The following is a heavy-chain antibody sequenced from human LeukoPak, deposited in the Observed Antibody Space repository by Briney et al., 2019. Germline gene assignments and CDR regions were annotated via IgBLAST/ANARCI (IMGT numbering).Heavy chain of an antibody. V-gene: IGHV4-31*03. CDR1: GGSISSGGYY. CDR3: ARGSSSPPSLYWFDP. D-gene: IGHD6-6*01. J-gene: IGHJ5*02. Sequence: PSETLSLTCTVSGGSISSGGYYWSWIRQHPGKGLEWIGYIYYSGSTYYNPSLKSRVTISVDTSKNQFSLKLSSVTAADTAVYYCARGSSSPPSLYWFDPWGQGTLVTVSS. CDR2: IYYSGST.